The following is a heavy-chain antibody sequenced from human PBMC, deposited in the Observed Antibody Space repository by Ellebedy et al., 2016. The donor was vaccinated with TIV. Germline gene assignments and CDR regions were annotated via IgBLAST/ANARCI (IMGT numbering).Heavy chain of an antibody. J-gene: IGHJ4*02. CDR2: ISGSGGST. V-gene: IGHV3-23*01. Sequence: GESLKISCAASGFTFSTYAMTWVRQAPGKGLEWVSSISGSGGSTYYADSVEGRFTIFRDNSKNTLYLQMNSLRAEDTGIYYCARTVGNDYWGQGTLVTVSS. CDR3: ARTVGNDY. D-gene: IGHD4-11*01. CDR1: GFTFSTYA.